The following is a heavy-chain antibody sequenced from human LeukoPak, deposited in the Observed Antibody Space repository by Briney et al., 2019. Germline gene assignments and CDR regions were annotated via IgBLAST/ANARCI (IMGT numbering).Heavy chain of an antibody. Sequence: GGSVRLSCAASGFTFSSYGMHWVRQAPGKGLEGVAVISYDVSDIYYADSVKGRFTISRDNSTNTLYLQMNSLRAEDTAVYYCARSYYDSSSYSHYWGQGTLVAVSS. CDR1: GFTFSSYG. J-gene: IGHJ4*02. CDR3: ARSYYDSSSYSHY. CDR2: ISYDVSDI. D-gene: IGHD3-22*01. V-gene: IGHV3-33*01.